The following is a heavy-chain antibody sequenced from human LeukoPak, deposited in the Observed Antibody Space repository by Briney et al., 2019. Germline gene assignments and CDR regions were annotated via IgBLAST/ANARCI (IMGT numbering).Heavy chain of an antibody. J-gene: IGHJ5*02. CDR1: GGSISSYY. Sequence: PSETLSLTCTVSGGSISSYYWSWIRQPPGKGLEWVGYIYYSGSTNYNPSLKSRVTISVDTSKNQFSLKLSSVTAADTAVYYCARAMGDYDFWSGYYLNWFDPWGQGTLVTVSS. D-gene: IGHD3-3*01. CDR2: IYYSGST. CDR3: ARAMGDYDFWSGYYLNWFDP. V-gene: IGHV4-59*01.